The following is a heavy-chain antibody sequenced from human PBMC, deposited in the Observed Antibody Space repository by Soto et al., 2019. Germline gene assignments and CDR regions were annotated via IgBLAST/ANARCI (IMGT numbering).Heavy chain of an antibody. D-gene: IGHD5-18*01. CDR2: ISYDGSNK. J-gene: IGHJ2*01. CDR3: ARDPLWGTAMVLWYFYL. Sequence: GGSLRLSCAASGFTFSSCAMHWVRQAPGKGLEWVAVISYDGSNKYHADSVKGRFTISRDNSKNTLYLQMNSLRAEDTAVYYCARDPLWGTAMVLWYFYLWGRGTLVTVSS. V-gene: IGHV3-30-3*01. CDR1: GFTFSSCA.